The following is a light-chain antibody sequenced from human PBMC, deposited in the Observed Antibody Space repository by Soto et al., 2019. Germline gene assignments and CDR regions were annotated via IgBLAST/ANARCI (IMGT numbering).Light chain of an antibody. CDR1: SSDVGRYNY. J-gene: IGLJ2*01. CDR3: SSYAGNNNVI. V-gene: IGLV2-8*01. Sequence: QSALTQPPSASGSPGQSVTISCTGTSSDVGRYNYVSWYQQHPGKAPKLIIDEVTKRPSGVPDRFSGSKSDNTASLTVSGLQAEDEADYYCSSYAGNNNVIFGGGTKLTVL. CDR2: EVT.